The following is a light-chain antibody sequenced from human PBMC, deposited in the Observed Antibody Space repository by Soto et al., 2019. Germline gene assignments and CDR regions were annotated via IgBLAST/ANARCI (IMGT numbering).Light chain of an antibody. Sequence: QSALAQPASGSGSPGQSITISCTGTSSDVGGYNYVSWYQQHPGKAPKLMIYEVRNRPSGVSNRFSGSKSGNTASLTISGLQAEDEGDYFCSSYGSTSTRYVFGTGTKLTVL. CDR3: SSYGSTSTRYV. CDR2: EVR. CDR1: SSDVGGYNY. V-gene: IGLV2-14*01. J-gene: IGLJ1*01.